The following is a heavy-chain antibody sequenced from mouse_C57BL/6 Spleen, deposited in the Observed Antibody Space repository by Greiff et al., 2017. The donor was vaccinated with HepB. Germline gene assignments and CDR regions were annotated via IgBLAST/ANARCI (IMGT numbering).Heavy chain of an antibody. D-gene: IGHD2-3*01. Sequence: DVHLVESEGGLVQPGRSMKLSCTASGFTFSDYYMAWVRQVPEKGLEWVANINYDGSSTYYLDSLKSRFIISRDNAKNILYLQMSSLKSEDTATYYCARASDGYYFDYWGQGTTLTVSS. J-gene: IGHJ2*01. CDR3: ARASDGYYFDY. V-gene: IGHV5-16*01. CDR1: GFTFSDYY. CDR2: INYDGSST.